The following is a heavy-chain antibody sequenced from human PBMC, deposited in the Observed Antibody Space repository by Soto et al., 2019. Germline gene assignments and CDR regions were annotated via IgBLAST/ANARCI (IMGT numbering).Heavy chain of an antibody. CDR1: GFTFSSYG. J-gene: IGHJ4*02. CDR3: AKGRYGGNVFDY. CDR2: ISYDGSNK. V-gene: IGHV3-30*18. Sequence: QVQLVESGGGVVEPGRSLRLSCAASGFTFSSYGMHWVRQAPGKGLEWVAVISYDGSNKYYADSVKGRFTISRDNSKNPLYLQMNSLRAADTAVYYCAKGRYGGNVFDYWGQGTLFTVSS. D-gene: IGHD4-17*01.